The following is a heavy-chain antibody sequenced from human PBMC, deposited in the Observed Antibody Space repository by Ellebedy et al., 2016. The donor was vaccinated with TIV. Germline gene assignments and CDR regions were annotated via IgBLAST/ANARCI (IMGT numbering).Heavy chain of an antibody. D-gene: IGHD6-19*01. J-gene: IGHJ4*02. Sequence: MPSETLSLTCAVHAGSLSSDYWSWIRQSQEKGLEWIGEINHGGSTSYNPSLRSRVSISVDPPKKQFSLKLSSVTAADTAVYYCAIAFQYSSGWAFDYWGQGTLVTVSS. CDR3: AIAFQYSSGWAFDY. CDR2: INHGGST. V-gene: IGHV4-34*01. CDR1: AGSLSSDY.